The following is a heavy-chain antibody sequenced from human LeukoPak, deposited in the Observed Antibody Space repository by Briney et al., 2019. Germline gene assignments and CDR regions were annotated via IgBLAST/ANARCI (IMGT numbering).Heavy chain of an antibody. CDR2: INPSGGST. J-gene: IGHJ4*02. CDR1: GYTFTSYY. V-gene: IGHV1-46*01. CDR3: ATETMVRGVNDY. Sequence: ASVKVSCKASGYTFTSYYMHWVRQAPGQGLEWMGIINPSGGSTSYAQKFQGRVTMTRHTSISTAYMELSSLRSEDTAVYYCATETMVRGVNDYWGQGTLVTVSS. D-gene: IGHD3-10*01.